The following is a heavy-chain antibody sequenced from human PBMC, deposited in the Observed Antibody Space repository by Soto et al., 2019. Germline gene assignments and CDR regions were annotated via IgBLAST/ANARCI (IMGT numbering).Heavy chain of an antibody. J-gene: IGHJ6*03. V-gene: IGHV3-9*01. CDR1: GFTIDDYA. CDR2: ISWNSVNI. Sequence: EVQLVESGGGLVQPGRSLRLSCAVSGFTIDDYAMHWVRQAPGKGLEWVSGISWNSVNIGYADSVKGRFTISRDNARNSLYLQMSSLRVEDTAFYYCAKAGITAAGGIYYYYYMDVWGKGTTVTVSS. D-gene: IGHD6-13*01. CDR3: AKAGITAAGGIYYYYYMDV.